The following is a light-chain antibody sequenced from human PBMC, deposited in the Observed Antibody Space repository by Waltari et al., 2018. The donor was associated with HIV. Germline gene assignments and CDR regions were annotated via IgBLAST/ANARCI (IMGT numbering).Light chain of an antibody. V-gene: IGLV2-14*03. CDR3: ASFTGDNTVM. J-gene: IGLJ3*02. Sequence: SAVTQPASVSGLPGQSTTISCTGGDSAFGLYNFVSWYQQHSGKPPKLILYDVDSRASGVSDRFSGSMSGNTASLTISGLRAEDEAHYYCASFTGDNTVMFGGGTEVTVL. CDR1: DSAFGLYNF. CDR2: DVD.